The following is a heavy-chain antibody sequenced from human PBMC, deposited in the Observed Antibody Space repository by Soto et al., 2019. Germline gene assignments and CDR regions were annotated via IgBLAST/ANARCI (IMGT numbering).Heavy chain of an antibody. Sequence: QVQLQESGPGLVKPSETLSLTCTVSGGSIDGYNCAWIRQPPGKALEWVGYGYYNGGSSYNPSLKSRVTRSMGTSKSQCSLQLRSVTAADTAVYYCARQGIGNLHGLVDVWGRGTTVTVSS. CDR2: GYYNGGS. CDR1: GGSIDGYN. D-gene: IGHD3-10*01. V-gene: IGHV4-59*08. CDR3: ARQGIGNLHGLVDV. J-gene: IGHJ6*02.